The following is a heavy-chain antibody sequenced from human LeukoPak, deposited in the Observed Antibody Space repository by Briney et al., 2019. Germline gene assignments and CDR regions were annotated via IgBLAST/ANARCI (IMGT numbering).Heavy chain of an antibody. Sequence: GGSLRLSCAASGFTFSSYAMHWVRQAPGKGLEWVAVISYDGSNKYYADSVKGRFTISRDNSKNTLYLQMNSLRAEDTAVYYCARALLTGYYKGYFQHWGQGTLVTVSS. V-gene: IGHV3-30-3*01. J-gene: IGHJ1*01. CDR2: ISYDGSNK. CDR1: GFTFSSYA. CDR3: ARALLTGYYKGYFQH. D-gene: IGHD3-9*01.